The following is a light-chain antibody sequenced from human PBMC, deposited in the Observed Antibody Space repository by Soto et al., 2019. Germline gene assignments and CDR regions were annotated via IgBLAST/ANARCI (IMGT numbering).Light chain of an antibody. CDR3: CSYVHNRRV. V-gene: IGLV2-23*02. CDR1: YNL. J-gene: IGLJ3*02. CDR2: EVN. Sequence: QSALTQPASVSGSPGQSITISCSGTYNLVSWYQQHPGKAPKLMIFEVNKRPSGVSYRFSGSKSGNTASLTISALQAEDEADYFCCSYVHNRRVFGGGTKLTVL.